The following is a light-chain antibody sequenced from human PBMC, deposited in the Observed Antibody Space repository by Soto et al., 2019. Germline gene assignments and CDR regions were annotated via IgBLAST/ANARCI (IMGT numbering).Light chain of an antibody. CDR2: DAS. V-gene: IGKV3-11*01. CDR1: QSVSRH. J-gene: IGKJ4*01. CDR3: QQHNNWPLT. Sequence: EVVLTQSPATLSLSPGERATLSCRASQSVSRHLAWYQQKPGQAPRLLILDASDRATGIPARFSGSGSGTNFTLTISSLEPEDFEVYYCQQHNNWPLTFGGGTKVDIX.